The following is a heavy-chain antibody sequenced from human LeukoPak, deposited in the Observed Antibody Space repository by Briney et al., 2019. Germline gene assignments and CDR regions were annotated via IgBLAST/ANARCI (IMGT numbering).Heavy chain of an antibody. CDR3: ARAGIAAAGPKYYFDY. D-gene: IGHD6-13*01. CDR1: GYTFTSYY. Sequence: ASVKVSCKASGYTFTSYYTHWVRQAPGQGLEWMGIINPSGGSTSYAQKFQGRVTMTRDMSTSTVYMELSSLRSEDTAVYYCARAGIAAAGPKYYFDYWGQGTLVTVSS. V-gene: IGHV1-46*01. J-gene: IGHJ4*02. CDR2: INPSGGST.